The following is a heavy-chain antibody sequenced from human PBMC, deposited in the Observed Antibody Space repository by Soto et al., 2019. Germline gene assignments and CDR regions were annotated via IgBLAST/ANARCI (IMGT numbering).Heavy chain of an antibody. Sequence: GGSLRLSCAASGFTFSSYAMHWVRQAPGKGLEWVAAISGSGGNTYYADSVKGRFTISRDNSKNTLYLQMNSLRAEDTAVYYCAKDLKGWYVDYFDYWGQGTLVTVSS. CDR3: AKDLKGWYVDYFDY. J-gene: IGHJ4*02. CDR2: ISGSGGNT. D-gene: IGHD6-19*01. CDR1: GFTFSSYA. V-gene: IGHV3-23*01.